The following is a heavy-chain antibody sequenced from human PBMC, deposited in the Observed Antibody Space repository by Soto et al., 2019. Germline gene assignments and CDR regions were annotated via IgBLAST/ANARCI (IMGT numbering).Heavy chain of an antibody. CDR2: ITFTGVST. CDR1: EFSFDDYA. D-gene: IGHD6-13*01. Sequence: EAQLLESGGDLVQPGGSLRLSCAASEFSFDDYAMSWVRQAPGKGLEWVSSITFTGVSTYYADSVKGRFTISRDNSKDTLYPQMNSMSAEDTAIYYCAKATVWYPYFDSWGQGTLVTVSS. J-gene: IGHJ4*02. V-gene: IGHV3-23*01. CDR3: AKATVWYPYFDS.